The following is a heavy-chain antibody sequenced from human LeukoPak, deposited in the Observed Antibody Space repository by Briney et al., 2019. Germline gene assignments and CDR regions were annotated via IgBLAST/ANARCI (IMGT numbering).Heavy chain of an antibody. CDR2: ISFDGSDA. CDR3: ARGLGELATLSYYFDY. V-gene: IGHV3-30*01. Sequence: GGSLRLSCAASGFNFRTYALHWVRQAPGKGLEWMTVISFDGSDARYADSVKGRFTISRDNFNNTLYLQMNSLRPEDMAVYYCARGLGELATLSYYFDYWGQGTLVTVSS. J-gene: IGHJ4*02. D-gene: IGHD3-16*01. CDR1: GFNFRTYA.